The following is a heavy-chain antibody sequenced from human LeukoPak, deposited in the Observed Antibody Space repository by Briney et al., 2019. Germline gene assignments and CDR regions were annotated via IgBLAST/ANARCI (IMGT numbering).Heavy chain of an antibody. D-gene: IGHD3-10*01. CDR3: ARRYYYNLGSFPFDF. V-gene: IGHV4-34*01. CDR1: GGPFSGYF. Sequence: SETLSLTCAVSGGPFSGYFWSWIRQSSGKGLEWIGEIHNSGTTNYNPPLNSRVTISEDTSKNQFYLNLSSVTATDTAVYYCARRYYYNLGSFPFDFWGQGTLVTVSS. CDR2: IHNSGTT. J-gene: IGHJ4*02.